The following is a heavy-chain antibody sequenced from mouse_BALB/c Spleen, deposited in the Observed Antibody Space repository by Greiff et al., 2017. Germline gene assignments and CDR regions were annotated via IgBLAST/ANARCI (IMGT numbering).Heavy chain of an antibody. J-gene: IGHJ2*01. CDR2: IWAGGST. Sequence: QVQLQQSGPGLVAPSQSLSITCTVSGFSLTSYGVHWVRQPPGKGLEWLGVIWAGGSTNYNSALMSRLSISKDNSKSQVFLKMNSLQTDDTAMYYCARDRDYYYGSSYDYFDYWGQGTTLTVSS. CDR3: ARDRDYYYGSSYDYFDY. D-gene: IGHD1-1*01. CDR1: GFSLTSYG. V-gene: IGHV2-9*02.